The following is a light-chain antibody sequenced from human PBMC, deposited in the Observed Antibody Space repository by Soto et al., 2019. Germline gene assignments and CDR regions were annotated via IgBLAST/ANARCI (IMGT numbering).Light chain of an antibody. V-gene: IGLV2-18*02. CDR1: STDFVGYNR. Sequence: QSALTQPPSVSGSPGQSVTISCTGTSTDFVGYNRVSWYQQPPGTAPKLMLFEVSARPSGVSNRFSGSKSGNTASLTISGLQAEDEAHYYCSSYTGSNTPEFGGGTKLTVL. CDR3: SSYTGSNTPE. J-gene: IGLJ2*01. CDR2: EVS.